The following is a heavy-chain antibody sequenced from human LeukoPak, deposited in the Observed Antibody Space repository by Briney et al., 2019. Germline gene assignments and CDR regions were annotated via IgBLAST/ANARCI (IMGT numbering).Heavy chain of an antibody. Sequence: SETLSLTCTVSGDSISSSGFYWGWLRQPPGEGLEWIGSIYYSGSTYYNPSLKSRVTISVDTSKNQFSLKLRSVTAPDTAVYYCARHVPLTYYYGSGRPDYWGQGTLVTASS. CDR1: GDSISSSGFY. CDR3: ARHVPLTYYYGSGRPDY. V-gene: IGHV4-39*01. CDR2: IYYSGST. D-gene: IGHD3-10*01. J-gene: IGHJ4*02.